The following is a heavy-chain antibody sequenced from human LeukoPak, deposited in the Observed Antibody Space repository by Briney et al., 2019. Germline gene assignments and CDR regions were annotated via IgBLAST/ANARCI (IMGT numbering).Heavy chain of an antibody. CDR2: INPNSGGT. D-gene: IGHD5-24*01. CDR1: GYTLTGYY. CDR3: ARDTREMATINWYFDL. Sequence: VASVKVSCKASGYTLTGYYMHWVRQAPGQGLEWMGWINPNSGGTNYAQKFQGRVTMPRDTSISTAYMELSRLRSDDTVVYYCARDTREMATINWYFDLWGRGTLVTVSS. V-gene: IGHV1-2*02. J-gene: IGHJ2*01.